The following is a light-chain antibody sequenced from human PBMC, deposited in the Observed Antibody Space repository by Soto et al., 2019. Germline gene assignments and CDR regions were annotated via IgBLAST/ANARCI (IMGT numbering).Light chain of an antibody. CDR1: QGIGTY. CDR3: QQVNSYPQT. Sequence: IQSTQSLSSLSASVCDRVTISCLASQGIGTYLAWYQQKPGKAPKLLIYAAFTLHSGVPARFSGSRSGTDFTLTISSLQPEDFATYYCQQVNSYPQTFGQGTRLENK. J-gene: IGKJ5*01. V-gene: IGKV1-9*01. CDR2: AAF.